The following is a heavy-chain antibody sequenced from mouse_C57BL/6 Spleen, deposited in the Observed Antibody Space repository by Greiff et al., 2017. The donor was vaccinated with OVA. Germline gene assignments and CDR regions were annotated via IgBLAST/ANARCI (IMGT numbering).Heavy chain of an antibody. Sequence: EVQLVESGGDLVKPGGSLKLSCAASGFTFSSYGMSWVRQTPDKRLEWVATISSGGSYTYYPDSVKGRFTISRDNAKNTLYLQMSSLKSEDTAMYYCAGGLRREGHYFDYWGQGTTLTVSS. CDR1: GFTFSSYG. CDR2: ISSGGSYT. J-gene: IGHJ2*01. D-gene: IGHD2-4*01. V-gene: IGHV5-6*01. CDR3: AGGLRREGHYFDY.